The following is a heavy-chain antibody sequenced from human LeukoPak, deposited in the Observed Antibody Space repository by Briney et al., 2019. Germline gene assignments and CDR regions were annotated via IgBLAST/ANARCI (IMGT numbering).Heavy chain of an antibody. Sequence: SQTLSLTCAISGDSVSSNSVTWNWIRQSPSRGLEWLGRTYYRSTWYNDYAVSVRGRITVNPDTSKNQFTPHLNSVTPEDTAVYYCARRLTQYDCFDPWGQGILVTVSS. CDR1: GDSVSSNSVT. CDR2: TYYRSTWYN. V-gene: IGHV6-1*01. J-gene: IGHJ5*02. CDR3: ARRLTQYDCFDP. D-gene: IGHD2-2*01.